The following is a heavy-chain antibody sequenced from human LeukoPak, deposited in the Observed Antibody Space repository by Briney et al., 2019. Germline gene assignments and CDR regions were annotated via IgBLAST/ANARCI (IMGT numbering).Heavy chain of an antibody. J-gene: IGHJ4*02. CDR3: ARVMPDCGGDCSLDY. CDR1: GYTFTSYD. D-gene: IGHD2-21*02. V-gene: IGHV1-8*01. CDR2: MNPNSGNT. Sequence: ASVKVSCKASGYTFTSYDINWVRQATGQGLEWTGWMNPNSGNTGYAQKFQGRVTMTRNTSISTAYMELSSLRSEDTAVYYCARVMPDCGGDCSLDYWGQGTLVTVSS.